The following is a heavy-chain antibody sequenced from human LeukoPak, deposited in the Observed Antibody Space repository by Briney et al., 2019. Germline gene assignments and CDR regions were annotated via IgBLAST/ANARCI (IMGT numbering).Heavy chain of an antibody. CDR3: ARGGREGGSGYYYHDY. V-gene: IGHV3-64*01. J-gene: IGHJ4*02. D-gene: IGHD3-22*01. Sequence: GGSLRLSCAASRCTLSSYAMHWVRQAPGKGLNYVSAIRSNGGSTYYANSVKGRFTISRDNSKNTLYLQMGSLRAEDMAVYYCARGGREGGSGYYYHDYWGQGTLVTVSS. CDR1: RCTLSSYA. CDR2: IRSNGGST.